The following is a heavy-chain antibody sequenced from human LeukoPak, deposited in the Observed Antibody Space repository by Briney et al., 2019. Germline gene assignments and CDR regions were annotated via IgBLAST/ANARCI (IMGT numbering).Heavy chain of an antibody. J-gene: IGHJ6*02. V-gene: IGHV3-9*01. CDR3: AKDLQQHCVAGDCYNGMDV. CDR1: GLNFDDYV. Sequence: GGSLRLSCEASGLNFDDYVMHWVRQAPGKGLEWVSGISWTSGTIGYADSVKGRFTISRDNAKNSLYLQMNSLRAEDTALYYCAKDLQQHCVAGDCYNGMDVWGQGTTVTVSS. D-gene: IGHD2-21*02. CDR2: ISWTSGTI.